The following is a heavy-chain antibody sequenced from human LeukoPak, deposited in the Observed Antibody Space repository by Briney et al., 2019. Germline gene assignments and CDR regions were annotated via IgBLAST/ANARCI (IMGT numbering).Heavy chain of an antibody. Sequence: GGSLRLSCAASGFTFSSYWMHWVRQAPGKGLVWVSRINTDGSSTSYADSVKGRFTISRDNAKNTLYLQMNSLRAEDTAVYYCARVSTTAGGAFDIWGQGTMVTVSS. CDR1: GFTFSSYW. D-gene: IGHD4-17*01. V-gene: IGHV3-74*01. CDR2: INTDGSST. J-gene: IGHJ3*02. CDR3: ARVSTTAGGAFDI.